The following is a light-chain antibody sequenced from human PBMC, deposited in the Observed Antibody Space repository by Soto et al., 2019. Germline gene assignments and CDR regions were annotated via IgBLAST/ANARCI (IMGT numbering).Light chain of an antibody. Sequence: QSALTQPASVSGSPGQSIAISCTGTSSDVGGYKYVSWYQQYPGKAPKLMIYDVSNRPSGVPDRFSGSKSGNTASLTISGLQFEDEADYYCSSYKIYTSYVFGTGTKVTVL. V-gene: IGLV2-14*01. CDR1: SSDVGGYKY. J-gene: IGLJ1*01. CDR3: SSYKIYTSYV. CDR2: DVS.